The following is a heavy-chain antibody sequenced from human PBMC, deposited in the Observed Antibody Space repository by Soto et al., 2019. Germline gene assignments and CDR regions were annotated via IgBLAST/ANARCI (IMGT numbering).Heavy chain of an antibody. V-gene: IGHV3-23*01. D-gene: IGHD3-9*01. Sequence: LRLSCAASGFTFSSYAMSWVRQAPGKGLEWVSAISGSGGSTYYADSVKGRFTISRDNSKNTLYLQMNSLRAEDTAVYYCAKEVSQLRYFDWLFGDAFDIWGQGTMVTV. J-gene: IGHJ3*02. CDR2: ISGSGGST. CDR1: GFTFSSYA. CDR3: AKEVSQLRYFDWLFGDAFDI.